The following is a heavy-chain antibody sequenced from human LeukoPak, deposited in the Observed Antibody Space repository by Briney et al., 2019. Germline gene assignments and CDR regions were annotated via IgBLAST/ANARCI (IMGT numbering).Heavy chain of an antibody. J-gene: IGHJ4*02. CDR1: GGSFSGYY. D-gene: IGHD6-13*01. CDR3: ARVRKAAAGRGGFDY. CDR2: INHSGST. V-gene: IGHV4-34*01. Sequence: PSETLSLTCAVYGGSFSGYYWSWIRQPPGKGLEWIGEINHSGSTNYNPSLKSRVTISVDTSKNQFSLKLSSVTAADTAVYYCARVRKAAAGRGGFDYWGQGTQVTVSS.